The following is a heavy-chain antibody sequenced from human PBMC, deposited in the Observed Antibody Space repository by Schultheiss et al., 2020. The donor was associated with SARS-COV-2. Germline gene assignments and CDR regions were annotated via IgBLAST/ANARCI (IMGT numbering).Heavy chain of an antibody. Sequence: QTLSLPCAVYGGSFSGYYWSWIRQPPGKGLEWIGYIYYSGSTNYNPSCKSRVTVSVDTSKNQFSLKLSSVTAADTAVYYCAREQQLVHFYYYGMDVWGQGTTVTVSS. D-gene: IGHD6-6*01. J-gene: IGHJ6*02. CDR2: IYYSGST. CDR3: AREQQLVHFYYYGMDV. V-gene: IGHV4-59*12. CDR1: GGSFSGYY.